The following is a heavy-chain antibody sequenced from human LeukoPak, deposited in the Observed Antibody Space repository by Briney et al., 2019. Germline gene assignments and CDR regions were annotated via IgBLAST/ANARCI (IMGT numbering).Heavy chain of an antibody. V-gene: IGHV4-34*01. Sequence: SETLSLTCAVYGGSFSGYYWSWIRQPPGKGLEWIGEINHSGSTNYNPSLKSRVTISVDTSKNQFSLKVTSVTAADTAVYYCARVYNVDVWGKGTTVTVSS. J-gene: IGHJ6*04. CDR1: GGSFSGYY. CDR2: INHSGST. D-gene: IGHD1-14*01. CDR3: ARVYNVDV.